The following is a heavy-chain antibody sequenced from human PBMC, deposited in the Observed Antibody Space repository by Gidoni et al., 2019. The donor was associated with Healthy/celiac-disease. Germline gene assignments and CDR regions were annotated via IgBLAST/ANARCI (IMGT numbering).Heavy chain of an antibody. CDR1: AFTFSSYW. D-gene: IGHD1-26*01. J-gene: IGHJ4*02. CDR3: ARDDVGGFRWGN. CDR2: INSDGSST. Sequence: EVQLVDSGVGLVRPGASLRLSFAASAFTFSSYWMHWVRQAPGKGLVWVSRINSDGSSTSYADSVKGRFTISRDNAKNTLFLQMNSLRAEDTAVYYCARDDVGGFRWGNWGQGTLVTVSS. V-gene: IGHV3-74*01.